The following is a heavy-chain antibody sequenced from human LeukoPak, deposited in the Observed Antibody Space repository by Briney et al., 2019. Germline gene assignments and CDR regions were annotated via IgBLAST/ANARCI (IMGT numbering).Heavy chain of an antibody. D-gene: IGHD6-19*01. V-gene: IGHV3-74*01. CDR1: GFTFSSYC. J-gene: IGHJ4*02. CDR3: ARVWGSGPLDY. CDR2: INSDGSST. Sequence: GGSLRFSCAASGFTFSSYCMHWVRQAPGKGLVWVSRINSDGSSTTYADSVKGRFTISRDNAKNSLYLQMNSLRAEDTAVYYCARVWGSGPLDYWGQGTLVTVSS.